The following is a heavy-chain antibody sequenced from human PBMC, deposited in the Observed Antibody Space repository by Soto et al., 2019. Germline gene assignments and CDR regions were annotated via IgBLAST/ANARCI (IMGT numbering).Heavy chain of an antibody. CDR2: ISTHNGNT. CDR3: AREGILGLFDAYDL. Sequence: ASVKVSCKASVFTSSGISWVRQAPGQRLEWMGWISTHNGNTIYAQKFQGRVIMTMDASTTTVYMELRSLRPDDTAVYLCAREGILGLFDAYDLWGQGTMVTVSS. CDR1: VFTSSG. D-gene: IGHD3-3*01. V-gene: IGHV1-18*04. J-gene: IGHJ3*01.